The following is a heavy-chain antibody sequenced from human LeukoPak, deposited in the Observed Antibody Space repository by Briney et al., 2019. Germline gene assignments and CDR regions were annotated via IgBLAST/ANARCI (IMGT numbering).Heavy chain of an antibody. Sequence: GESLKISCKGSRYSFTSYWIGWVRQMPGKGLEWMGTIYPGDSDTRYSPSFQGQVTISADKSISTAYLQWSSLKASDTAMYYCARLGLTTVTTDYYYGMDVWGQGTTVTVSS. D-gene: IGHD4-4*01. CDR1: RYSFTSYW. CDR2: IYPGDSDT. V-gene: IGHV5-51*01. J-gene: IGHJ6*02. CDR3: ARLGLTTVTTDYYYGMDV.